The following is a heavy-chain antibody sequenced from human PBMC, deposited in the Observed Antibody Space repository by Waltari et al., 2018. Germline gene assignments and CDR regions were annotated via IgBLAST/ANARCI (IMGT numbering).Heavy chain of an antibody. Sequence: QLQLQASGPGLVKPSEPLSLTCTVSGGSISSSSYSWGWVRQPPGKGLEWIVSIYYSGSTYYNPSLKSRVTISVDTSKNQFSLKLSSVTAADTAVYYCARGLNAGWYYFDYWGQGTLVTVSS. D-gene: IGHD6-19*01. CDR1: GGSISSSSYS. J-gene: IGHJ4*02. V-gene: IGHV4-39*07. CDR3: ARGLNAGWYYFDY. CDR2: IYYSGST.